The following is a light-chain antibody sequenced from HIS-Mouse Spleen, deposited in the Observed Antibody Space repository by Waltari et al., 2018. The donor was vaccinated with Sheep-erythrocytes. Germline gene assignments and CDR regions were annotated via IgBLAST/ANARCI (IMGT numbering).Light chain of an antibody. CDR1: QRVSSY. V-gene: IGKV3-11*01. CDR2: DAS. CDR3: QQRSNWPPYT. Sequence: EIVLTQSPATLSLSPGETAPLSCRASQRVSSYLAWYQQKPGQAPRLLIYDASNRATGIPARFSGSGSGTDFTLTISSLEPEDFAVYYCQQRSNWPPYTFGQGTKLEIK. J-gene: IGKJ2*01.